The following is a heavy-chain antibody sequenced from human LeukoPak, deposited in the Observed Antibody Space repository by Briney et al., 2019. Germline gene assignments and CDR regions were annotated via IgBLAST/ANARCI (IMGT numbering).Heavy chain of an antibody. J-gene: IGHJ6*02. CDR1: GYTFISYG. V-gene: IGHV1-18*01. CDR3: AKYDSPGHYYGMDV. D-gene: IGHD3-22*01. CDR2: ISAYNGNT. Sequence: ASVKVSCKASGYTFISYGISWVRQAPGQGLEWMGRISAYNGNTNYAQKFQGRVTMTTDTSTTTAYMELRSLTFDDTAVYYCAKYDSPGHYYGMDVWGQGTTVTVSS.